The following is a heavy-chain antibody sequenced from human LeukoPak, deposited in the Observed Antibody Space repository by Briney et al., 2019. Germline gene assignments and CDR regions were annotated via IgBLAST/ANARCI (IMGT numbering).Heavy chain of an antibody. CDR3: ARVLRYFDWLLIDRSHDAFDI. CDR2: INPNSGGT. Sequence: ASVKVSCKASGYTFTGYYMHWVRQAPGQGLEWMGWINPNSGGTNYAQKFQGRVTMTRDTSISTAYMELSRLRSDDTAVYYCARVLRYFDWLLIDRSHDAFDIWGQGTMVTVSS. V-gene: IGHV1-2*02. D-gene: IGHD3-9*01. J-gene: IGHJ3*02. CDR1: GYTFTGYY.